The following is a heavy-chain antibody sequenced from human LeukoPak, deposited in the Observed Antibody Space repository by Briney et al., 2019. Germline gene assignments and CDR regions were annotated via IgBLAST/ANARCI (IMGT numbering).Heavy chain of an antibody. J-gene: IGHJ5*02. CDR3: ARDGRRYFDWQAGGHWFDP. CDR2: IYYSGST. Sequence: SETLSLTCTVSGGSISSGGYYWSWIRQHPGKGLEWIGYIYYSGSTYYNPSLKSRVTISVDTSRNQFSLKLSSVTAADTAVYYCARDGRRYFDWQAGGHWFDPWGQGTLVTVSS. CDR1: GGSISSGGYY. V-gene: IGHV4-31*03. D-gene: IGHD3-9*01.